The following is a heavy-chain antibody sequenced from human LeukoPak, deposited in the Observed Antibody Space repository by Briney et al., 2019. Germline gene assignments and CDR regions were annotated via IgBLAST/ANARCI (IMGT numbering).Heavy chain of an antibody. D-gene: IGHD3-16*01. Sequence: ASVKVSCKASGYTFTSYDINWVRQATGQGLGWMGWMNPNSGNTGYAQKFQGRVTMTRITSISTAYMELSSLRSEDTAVYYCAREAAFGGDRASYYYYMDVWGKGTTVTISS. CDR2: MNPNSGNT. CDR3: AREAAFGGDRASYYYYMDV. J-gene: IGHJ6*03. V-gene: IGHV1-8*01. CDR1: GYTFTSYD.